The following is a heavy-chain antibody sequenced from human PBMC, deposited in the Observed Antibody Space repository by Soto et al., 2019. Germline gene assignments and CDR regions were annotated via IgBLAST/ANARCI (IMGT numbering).Heavy chain of an antibody. V-gene: IGHV3-23*01. CDR3: AKDPVYVSSWYERTPFDY. CDR1: GFTFSNYA. Sequence: GGSLRLSCAASGFTFSNYAISWVRQAPGKGLEWVSIISGSGDSPYYADSVKGRFTISRDNSKNTLYLKMNSLRAEDTAVYYCAKDPVYVSSWYERTPFDYWGQGTLVTVSS. CDR2: ISGSGDSP. D-gene: IGHD6-13*01. J-gene: IGHJ4*02.